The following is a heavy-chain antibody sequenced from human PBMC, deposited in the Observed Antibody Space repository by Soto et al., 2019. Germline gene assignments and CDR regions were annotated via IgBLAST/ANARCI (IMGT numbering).Heavy chain of an antibody. CDR3: ARGDYDFWSGYYPSYYFDC. V-gene: IGHV3-74*01. J-gene: IGHJ4*02. CDR1: GFTFSSYW. D-gene: IGHD3-3*01. CDR2: INSDGSST. Sequence: GGSLRLSCAASGFTFSSYWMHWVRQAPGKGLVWVSRINSDGSSTSYADSVKGRFTISRDNAKNTLYLQMNSLRAEDTAVYYCARGDYDFWSGYYPSYYFDCWGQGTLVTVSS.